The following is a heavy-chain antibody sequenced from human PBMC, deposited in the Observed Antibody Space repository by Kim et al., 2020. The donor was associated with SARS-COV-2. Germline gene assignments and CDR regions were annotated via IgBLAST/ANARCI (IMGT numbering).Heavy chain of an antibody. CDR2: IWYDGSNK. D-gene: IGHD1-26*01. V-gene: IGHV3-33*01. CDR1: GFTFSSYG. J-gene: IGHJ6*02. Sequence: GGSLRLSCAASGFTFSSYGMHWVRHAPGKGLEWVAVIWYDGSNKYYADSVKGRFTISRDNSKNTLYLQMNSLRAEDTAVYYCARDHGGELSGSYPGYYYYYGMDVWGQGTTVTVSS. CDR3: ARDHGGELSGSYPGYYYYYGMDV.